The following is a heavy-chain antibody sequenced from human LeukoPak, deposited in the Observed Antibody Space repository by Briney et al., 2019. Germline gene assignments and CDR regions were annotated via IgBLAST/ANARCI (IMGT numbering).Heavy chain of an antibody. CDR2: IKEDGSEK. J-gene: IGHJ4*02. V-gene: IGHV3-7*01. CDR3: VIDRGAR. CDR1: GFTFSTYW. Sequence: PGGSLRLSCAASGFTFSTYWMSWVRQAPGKGLEWVANIKEDGSEKYYGDSVKGRFTISRDNAKSSLYLQMNSLRAEDTAVYYCVIDRGARWGQGTLVTVSS.